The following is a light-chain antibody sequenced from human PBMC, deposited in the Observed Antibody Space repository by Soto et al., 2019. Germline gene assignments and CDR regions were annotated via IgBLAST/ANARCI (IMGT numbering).Light chain of an antibody. V-gene: IGLV2-23*02. Sequence: QSALTQPASVSGSPGQSITISCTGTSRDVGSYNLVSWYQQHPGKAPKLMIYEVSKRPSGVSNRFSGSKSGNTASLTISGLQAEDEADYYCCSYAGSSTSVVFGGGTQRPS. CDR3: CSYAGSSTSVV. J-gene: IGLJ2*01. CDR2: EVS. CDR1: SRDVGSYNL.